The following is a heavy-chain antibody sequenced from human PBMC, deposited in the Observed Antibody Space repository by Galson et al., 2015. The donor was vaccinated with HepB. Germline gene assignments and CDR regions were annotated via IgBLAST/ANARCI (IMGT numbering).Heavy chain of an antibody. J-gene: IGHJ4*02. CDR1: GYSFTIYT. Sequence: SVKVSCKASGYSFTIYTIHWVRQAPGQRLEWMGWINVDNGNNKYSQKFQGRVTITRDTSASTAYMELSSLTSEDTAVYYCARGPYSGSQFFDYWGQGTLVTVSS. D-gene: IGHD1-26*01. V-gene: IGHV1-3*01. CDR2: INVDNGNN. CDR3: ARGPYSGSQFFDY.